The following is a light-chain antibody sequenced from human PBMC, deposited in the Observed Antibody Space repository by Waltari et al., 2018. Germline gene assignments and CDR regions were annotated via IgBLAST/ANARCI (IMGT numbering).Light chain of an antibody. CDR3: QQYNTWPPYT. V-gene: IGKV3-15*01. CDR1: QSVSSH. J-gene: IGKJ2*01. CDR2: DAP. Sequence: EIVMTQSPATLSVSPGDRATLSCRASQSVSSHIAWYQQKPGKAPRLLIYDAPTRGTGVPARFSGSGSGTEFTLTISSLQDGDFAVYYCQQYNTWPPYTFGQWTKLESK.